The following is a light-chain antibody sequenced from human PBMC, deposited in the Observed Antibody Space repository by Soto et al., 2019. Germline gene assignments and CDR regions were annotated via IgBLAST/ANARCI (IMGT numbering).Light chain of an antibody. V-gene: IGLV2-14*03. CDR1: SSDVGGYDY. Sequence: QSVLTQPASVAGSPGQSITISCTGTSSDVGGYDYVSWYQLHPGKAPKLIIYDVSDRPSGVSTRFSGSKSGNAASLTISGLRAEDEADYYCSSYRTNLARVFVTGTKATVL. CDR2: DVS. J-gene: IGLJ1*01. CDR3: SSYRTNLARV.